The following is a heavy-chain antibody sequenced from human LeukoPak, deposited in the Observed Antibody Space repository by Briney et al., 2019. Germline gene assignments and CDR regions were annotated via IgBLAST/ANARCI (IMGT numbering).Heavy chain of an antibody. CDR2: ISTNGDST. J-gene: IGHJ3*02. D-gene: IGHD3-10*01. CDR1: GFTFSDYA. V-gene: IGHV3-23*01. Sequence: GGSLRLSCTASGFTFSDYAMSWVRQAPGKGLEWVSTISTNGDSTYYADSVKGRFTISRDNSRNTLSLQMNSLRVEGTAVYYCAVAGSGTFDIWGQGTVVIVSS. CDR3: AVAGSGTFDI.